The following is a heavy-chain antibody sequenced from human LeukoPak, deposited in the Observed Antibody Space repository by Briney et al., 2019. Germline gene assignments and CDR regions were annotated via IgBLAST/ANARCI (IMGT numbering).Heavy chain of an antibody. J-gene: IGHJ4*02. D-gene: IGHD2-2*01. CDR3: ARDLRYCSSTSCYDPNFDY. Sequence: PGGSLRLSCAASGLTFSNYWMHWVRQAPGKGLVWVSRINTDGSSTSYADSVKGRFTISRDNAKNTLYLQMNSLRAEDTAVYYCARDLRYCSSTSCYDPNFDYWGQGTLVTVSS. CDR1: GLTFSNYW. V-gene: IGHV3-74*01. CDR2: INTDGSST.